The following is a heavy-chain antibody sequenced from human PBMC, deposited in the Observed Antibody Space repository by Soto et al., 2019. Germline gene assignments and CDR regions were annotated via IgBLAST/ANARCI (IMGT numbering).Heavy chain of an antibody. CDR3: ARAGFWVDYYYYGMDV. Sequence: SVKVSCKASGGTFSSYAISWVRQAPGLGLEWMGGIIPIFGTANYAQKFQGRVTITADESTSTAYMELSSLRSEDTAVYYCARAGFWVDYYYYGMDVWGQGTTVTVSS. J-gene: IGHJ6*02. CDR2: IIPIFGTA. CDR1: GGTFSSYA. V-gene: IGHV1-69*13. D-gene: IGHD3-16*01.